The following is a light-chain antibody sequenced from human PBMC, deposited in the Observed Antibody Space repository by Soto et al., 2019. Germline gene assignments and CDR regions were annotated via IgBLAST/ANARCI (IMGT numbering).Light chain of an antibody. CDR1: SSDVGHYDY. CDR3: SSYTGTSTQV. J-gene: IGLJ1*01. Sequence: QSALTQPASVSGSPGQSLTISCPGSSSDVGHYDYVSWFQQHPGRAPTLLIYDVTYRPSGVSNLFSGAKSGSTASLTISGLRTEDEANYYCSSYTGTSTQVFGTGTKVTVL. CDR2: DVT. V-gene: IGLV2-14*03.